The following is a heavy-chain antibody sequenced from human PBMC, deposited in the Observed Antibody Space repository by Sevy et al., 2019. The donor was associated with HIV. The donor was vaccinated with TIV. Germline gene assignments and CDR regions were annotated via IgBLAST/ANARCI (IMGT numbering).Heavy chain of an antibody. CDR1: GFTFSSYS. CDR2: ISSSSSTI. CDR3: ARPADYDYVWGTRDAFDI. V-gene: IGHV3-48*01. D-gene: IGHD3-16*01. J-gene: IGHJ3*02. Sequence: GGSLRLSCAASGFTFSSYSMNWVRQAPGKGLEWVSYISSSSSTIYYADSVKGRFTISRDNAKNSLYLQMNSLRAEDTAVDDGARPADYDYVWGTRDAFDIWGQGTMVTVSS.